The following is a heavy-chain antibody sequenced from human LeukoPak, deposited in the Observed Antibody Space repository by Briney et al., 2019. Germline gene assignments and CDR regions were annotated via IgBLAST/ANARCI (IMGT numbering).Heavy chain of an antibody. D-gene: IGHD6-13*01. CDR3: ARDRRCSSSWYFWN. J-gene: IGHJ4*02. CDR1: GFIVSRNY. V-gene: IGHV3-53*01. CDR2: IYTGGDT. Sequence: PGGSLRLSCGVSGFIVSRNYMSWVRQAPGKGLEWVSIIYTGGDTYYADSVKGRFTISRDNSNNTLYLQMNSLRAEDTGMYYCARDRRCSSSWYFWNWGQGTLVTVSS.